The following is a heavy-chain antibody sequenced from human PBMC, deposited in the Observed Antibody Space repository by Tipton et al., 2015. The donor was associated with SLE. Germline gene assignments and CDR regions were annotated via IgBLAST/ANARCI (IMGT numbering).Heavy chain of an antibody. CDR1: GGSISSSSYY. CDR3: ARLHHSSGPF. CDR2: IYYSGST. D-gene: IGHD6-19*01. J-gene: IGHJ4*02. V-gene: IGHV4-39*07. Sequence: LRLSCTVSGGSISSSSYYWGWIRQPPGKGLEWIGSIYYSGSTYYNPPLKSRVTISVDTSKNQFSLKLSPVTAADTAVYYCARLHHSSGPFWGQGTLVTVFS.